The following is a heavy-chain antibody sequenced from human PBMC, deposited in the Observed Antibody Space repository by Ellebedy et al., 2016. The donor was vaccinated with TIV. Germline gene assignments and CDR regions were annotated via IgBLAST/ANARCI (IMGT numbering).Heavy chain of an antibody. CDR1: GGSLSGYY. CDR3: ARRPYCSTITCYGLDY. J-gene: IGHJ4*02. Sequence: SETLSLXXAVYGGSLSGYYWSWVRQPPGKGLEWIGEINHSGSTNHNPSLKSRVTISVDTSKNQFSLKLRSVTAADTAVYFCARRPYCSTITCYGLDYWGQGTLVTVSS. D-gene: IGHD2-2*01. CDR2: INHSGST. V-gene: IGHV4-34*01.